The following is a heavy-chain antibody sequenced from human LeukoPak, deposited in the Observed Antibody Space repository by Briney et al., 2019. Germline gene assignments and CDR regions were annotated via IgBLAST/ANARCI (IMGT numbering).Heavy chain of an antibody. CDR1: GYTFTGYY. D-gene: IGHD3-10*01. J-gene: IGHJ4*02. CDR3: ARLWFGELLLSPDY. V-gene: IGHV1-2*04. CDR2: INPNSGGT. Sequence: ASVKVSCKASGYTFTGYYMHWVRQAPGQGLEWMGWINPNSGGTNYAQKFQGWVTMTRDTSISTAYMELSRLRSDDTAVYYCARLWFGELLLSPDYWGQGTLVTVSS.